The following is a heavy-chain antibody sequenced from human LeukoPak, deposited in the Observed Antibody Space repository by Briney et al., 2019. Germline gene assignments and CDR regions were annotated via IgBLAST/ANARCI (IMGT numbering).Heavy chain of an antibody. D-gene: IGHD6-13*01. CDR1: GGSISSSSYY. J-gene: IGHJ5*02. CDR3: ARESIAAAQGWFDP. V-gene: IGHV4-39*07. CDR2: IYYSGST. Sequence: SETLSLTCTVSGGSISSSSYYWGWIRQPPGKGLEWIGSIYYSGSTYYNPSLKSRVTISVDTSKNQFSLKLSSVTAADTAVYCCARESIAAAQGWFDPWGQGTLVTVSS.